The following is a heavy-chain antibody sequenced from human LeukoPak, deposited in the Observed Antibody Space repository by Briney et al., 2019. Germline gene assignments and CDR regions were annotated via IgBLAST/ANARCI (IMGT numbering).Heavy chain of an antibody. CDR1: GGSISSYY. Sequence: SETLSLTCTVSGGSISSYYWSWIRQPPGKGLEWIGYIYYSGSTNYNPSLKSRVTISVDTSKNQFSLKLSSVTAADTAVYYCARTTEGGYTYNYFYYYYMDVWGKGTTVTISS. V-gene: IGHV4-59*01. CDR3: ARTTEGGYTYNYFYYYYMDV. D-gene: IGHD5-18*01. CDR2: IYYSGST. J-gene: IGHJ6*03.